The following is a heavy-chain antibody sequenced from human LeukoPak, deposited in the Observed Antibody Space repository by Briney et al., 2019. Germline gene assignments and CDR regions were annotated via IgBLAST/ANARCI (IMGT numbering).Heavy chain of an antibody. CDR2: INPNSGGT. D-gene: IGHD2-21*02. J-gene: IGHJ3*01. CDR3: ARAHFGYLMVTN. V-gene: IGHV1-2*02. CDR1: GYTFIGYY. Sequence: GASVKVSCKASGYTFIGYYMHWVRQAPGQGLEWMGWINPNSGGTNYAQKFQGRVTMTRDTSISTVYMELSRLRSDDTAVYYCARAHFGYLMVTNWGQGTMVTVSS.